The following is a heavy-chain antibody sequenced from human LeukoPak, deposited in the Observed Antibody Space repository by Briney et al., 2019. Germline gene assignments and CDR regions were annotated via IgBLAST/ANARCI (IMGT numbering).Heavy chain of an antibody. CDR3: ARVGYYGMDV. CDR1: GFTFSDYF. Sequence: GGSLRLSCAASGFTFSDYFMSWVRQAPGKGLEWVSYVSSSGSTIYYADSVRGRFTISRDNAKNSLYVQMNSLRAEDTAVYYCARVGYYGMDVWGQGTTVTVSS. J-gene: IGHJ6*02. V-gene: IGHV3-11*01. CDR2: VSSSGSTI.